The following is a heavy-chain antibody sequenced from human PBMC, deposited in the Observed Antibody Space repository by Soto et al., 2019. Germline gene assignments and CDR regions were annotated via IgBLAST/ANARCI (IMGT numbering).Heavy chain of an antibody. D-gene: IGHD5-12*01. CDR2: INPSGGST. CDR1: GYTFTSYY. V-gene: IGHV1-46*03. Sequence: GASVKVSCKASGYTFTSYYMHWVRQAPGQGLEWMGIINPSGGSTSYAQKFQGRVTMTRDTSTSTVYMELSSLRSEDTAVYYCARGYVDIVATPSLGFSGASDYFDPWGQGTLVTVSS. J-gene: IGHJ5*02. CDR3: ARGYVDIVATPSLGFSGASDYFDP.